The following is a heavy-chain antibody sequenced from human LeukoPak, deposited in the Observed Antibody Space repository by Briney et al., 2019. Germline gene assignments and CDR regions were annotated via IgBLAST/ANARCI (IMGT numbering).Heavy chain of an antibody. J-gene: IGHJ4*02. CDR3: AKALDTYGYMRFDF. CDR1: GLTFVSYA. D-gene: IGHD5-18*01. V-gene: IGHV3-23*01. Sequence: GGSLRLSCAASGLTFVSYAMTWVRQAPGKGLEWVSANGGGDTTYYADSVKGRFTISRDKSKNTMYLQMNSLRAEDTALYYCAKALDTYGYMRFDFWGQGTLVTVSS. CDR2: NGGGDTT.